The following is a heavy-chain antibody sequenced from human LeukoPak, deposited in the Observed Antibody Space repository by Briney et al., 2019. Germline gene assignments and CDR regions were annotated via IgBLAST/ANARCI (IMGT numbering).Heavy chain of an antibody. J-gene: IGHJ4*02. CDR2: ISFSSTYI. Sequence: GGSLRLSCEAFGFTVSSNYMSWVRQAPGKGLEWVSSISFSSTYIYYADSVKGRFTISRDNAKNSLYLQMNSLRAEDTAVYYCARGTVTTGLDYWGQGTLVTVSS. D-gene: IGHD4-17*01. V-gene: IGHV3-21*01. CDR1: GFTVSSNY. CDR3: ARGTVTTGLDY.